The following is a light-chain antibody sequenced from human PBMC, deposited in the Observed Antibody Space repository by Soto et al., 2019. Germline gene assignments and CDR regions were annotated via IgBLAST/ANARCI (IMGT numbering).Light chain of an antibody. Sequence: EIVLTQSPGTLSLSPGERATLSCRASQNVDSNYLAWYQQKPGQAPRIIIFGASGRATGIPDRFSGSGSGTDFTLTISRLEPEDFAVYYCQQRSNWPITFGQGTRLEIK. CDR3: QQRSNWPIT. V-gene: IGKV3D-20*02. CDR2: GAS. J-gene: IGKJ5*01. CDR1: QNVDSNY.